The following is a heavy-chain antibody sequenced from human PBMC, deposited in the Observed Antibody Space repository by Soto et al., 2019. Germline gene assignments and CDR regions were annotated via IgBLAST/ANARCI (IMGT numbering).Heavy chain of an antibody. V-gene: IGHV4-59*01. J-gene: IGHJ4*02. CDR1: PGSMRTYY. CDR3: ARDDTTGLFDF. D-gene: IGHD4-17*01. CDR2: ISHTGRT. Sequence: SETLSLTCSVSPGSMRTYYWTWIRQSPGKGLEWIGQISHTGRTKYNPSLESRVTISVDTSREQFSLKLSSVTAADTALYYCARDDTTGLFDFWGQGTLVTVSS.